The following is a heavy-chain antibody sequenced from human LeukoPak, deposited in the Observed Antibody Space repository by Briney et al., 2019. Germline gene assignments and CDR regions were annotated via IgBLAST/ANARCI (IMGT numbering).Heavy chain of an antibody. J-gene: IGHJ4*02. D-gene: IGHD3-9*01. CDR3: AKDKASYNILTGFHRYRGLIDY. CDR1: GFTFSSSG. CDR2: IRYDGSNK. Sequence: QPGGSLRLSCAASGFTFSSSGMHWVRQAPGKGLEWVSFIRYDGSNKYYVDSVKGRFTISRDNPKNTLYLQMNSLRAEDTAVYYCAKDKASYNILTGFHRYRGLIDYWGQGTLVTVSS. V-gene: IGHV3-30*02.